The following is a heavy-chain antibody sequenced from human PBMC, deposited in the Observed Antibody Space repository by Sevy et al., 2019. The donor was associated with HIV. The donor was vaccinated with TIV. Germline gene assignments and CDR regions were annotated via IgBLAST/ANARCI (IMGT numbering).Heavy chain of an antibody. CDR2: IWYDGSNK. CDR1: GFTFSSYG. CDR3: ARDGQADAFDI. Sequence: GGSLRLSCAASGFTFSSYGMHWVRQAPGKGLEWVAVIWYDGSNKYYADSVKGRFTISRDNSKNTLYLQMNSLRAEDTAVYYCARDGQADAFDIGGQGTMVTVSS. J-gene: IGHJ3*02. V-gene: IGHV3-33*01.